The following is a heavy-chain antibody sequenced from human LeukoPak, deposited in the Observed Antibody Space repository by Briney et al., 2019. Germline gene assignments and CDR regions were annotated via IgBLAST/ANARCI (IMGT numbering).Heavy chain of an antibody. CDR1: GYTFTGYY. CDR2: INPNSGGT. D-gene: IGHD1-1*01. J-gene: IGHJ6*03. V-gene: IGHV1-2*02. Sequence: ASVKVSCKASGYTFTGYYMHWVRQAPGQGLEWMGWINPNSGGTNYAQKFQGRVTMTRDTSITTAYMELTRLRSDDTAVYYCARGVPGTYYYYYMDDWGKGTTVTVS. CDR3: ARGVPGTYYYYYMDD.